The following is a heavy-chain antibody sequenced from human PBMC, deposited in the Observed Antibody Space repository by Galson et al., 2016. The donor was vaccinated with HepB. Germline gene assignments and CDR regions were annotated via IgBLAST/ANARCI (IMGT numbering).Heavy chain of an antibody. CDR3: ARENTEYKRTWLLFDF. CDR1: GGPFNNYA. Sequence: SLKVSCKAIGGPFNNYAVSWVRHAPGQGLEWLGGILPFFGTPCYSQTLQDRVTITADQSTFTVFMEMNTLTSEDTAVYYCARENTEYKRTWLLFDFWGQGTRVTVSS. D-gene: IGHD2-15*01. V-gene: IGHV1-69*13. CDR2: ILPFFGTP. J-gene: IGHJ4*02.